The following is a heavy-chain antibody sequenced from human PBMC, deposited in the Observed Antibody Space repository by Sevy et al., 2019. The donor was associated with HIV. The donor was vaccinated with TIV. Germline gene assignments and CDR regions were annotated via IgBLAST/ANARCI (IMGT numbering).Heavy chain of an antibody. D-gene: IGHD4-17*01. J-gene: IGHJ6*02. V-gene: IGHV3-7*01. CDR3: ARDYGGSLYYYYGMDV. CDR2: IKQDGSEK. CDR1: GFTFSSYW. Sequence: GGSLRLSCAASGFTFSSYWMSWVRQAPGKGLEWVANIKQDGSEKYYVDSVKGRFTISRDNAKNSLYLQMNSLRAEDTAVYYCARDYGGSLYYYYGMDVWGQWTTVTVSS.